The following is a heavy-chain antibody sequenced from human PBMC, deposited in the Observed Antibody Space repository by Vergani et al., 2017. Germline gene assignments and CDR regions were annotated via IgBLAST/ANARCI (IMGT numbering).Heavy chain of an antibody. CDR1: GYSITNYW. Sequence: EVQLVPSGAEVKKPGESLKISCQGSGYSITNYWIAWVRQMSGKGLQWMGNINPIDPKIAYSPSFQGQAIMSLDKSITTAYLQWRSLKASDTAIYYCTRHVPCGDGACLHFDHWGQGTQVTVSS. D-gene: IGHD2-21*01. J-gene: IGHJ4*02. V-gene: IGHV5-51*01. CDR3: TRHVPCGDGACLHFDH. CDR2: INPIDPKI.